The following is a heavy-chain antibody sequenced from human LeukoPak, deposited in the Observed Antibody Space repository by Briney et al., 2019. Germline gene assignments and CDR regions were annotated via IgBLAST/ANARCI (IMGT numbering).Heavy chain of an antibody. Sequence: PSETLSLTCTVSGGSISSHYWSWIRQPPGKGLEWIGYIYYSGSTNYNPSLKSRVTISVYTSKNQFSLKLSSVTAADTAVYYCSSISGWEDYWGQGTLVTVSP. CDR2: IYYSGST. CDR1: GGSISSHY. CDR3: SSISGWEDY. J-gene: IGHJ4*02. D-gene: IGHD6-19*01. V-gene: IGHV4-59*08.